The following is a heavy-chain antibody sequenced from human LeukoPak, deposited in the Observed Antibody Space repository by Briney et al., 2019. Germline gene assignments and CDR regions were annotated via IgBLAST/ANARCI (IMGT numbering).Heavy chain of an antibody. CDR2: INWNGGST. CDR3: ARVAKIDYLWSGSPTALHFDH. J-gene: IGHJ4*02. Sequence: PGGSLRLSCAASGFTFDDYGMSWVRHAPGTGLEWVSGINWNGGSTGYADPVKGRFTISRDIAKNSLYLQMNSPRGEDTALYYCARVAKIDYLWSGSPTALHFDHWGQGTLVTVSS. D-gene: IGHD3-3*01. CDR1: GFTFDDYG. V-gene: IGHV3-20*04.